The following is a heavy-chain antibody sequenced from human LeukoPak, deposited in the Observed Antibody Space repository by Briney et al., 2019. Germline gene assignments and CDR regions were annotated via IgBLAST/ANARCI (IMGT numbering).Heavy chain of an antibody. Sequence: SETLSLTCADYGGSFRGYYWSWIRQPPGKGLEWIGVINHSGSTNYNPSLKSRVTISVDTSKNQFSLKLRSVTAADTAVYYCARGYQLPHYYGMDVWGKGTTVTVSS. CDR3: ARGYQLPHYYGMDV. J-gene: IGHJ6*04. CDR1: GGSFRGYY. V-gene: IGHV4-34*01. D-gene: IGHD2-2*01. CDR2: INHSGST.